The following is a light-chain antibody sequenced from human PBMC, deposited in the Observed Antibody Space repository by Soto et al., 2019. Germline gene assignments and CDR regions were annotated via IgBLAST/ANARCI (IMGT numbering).Light chain of an antibody. Sequence: DIQMTQSPSTLSASVGDRVTITCRASQTINSFLAWYQQKPGKAPKLLIYDASSLESGVPSRFSGSGSGTEFTLTISSLQPDDFATYYCQQYNSYSWTFGQGTKVDI. J-gene: IGKJ1*01. CDR3: QQYNSYSWT. CDR2: DAS. CDR1: QTINSF. V-gene: IGKV1-5*01.